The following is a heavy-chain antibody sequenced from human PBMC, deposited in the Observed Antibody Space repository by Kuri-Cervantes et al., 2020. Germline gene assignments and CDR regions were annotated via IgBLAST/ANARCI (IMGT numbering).Heavy chain of an antibody. Sequence: SETLSLTCTVSGGSISSSSYYWGWIRQPPGKGLEWIGSIYYSGSTYYNPSLKSRVTISVDTSKNQFSRKMSSVTAADTAVYYCASSAEQWLVHREAFDIWGQGTMVTVSS. V-gene: IGHV4-39*01. CDR1: GGSISSSSYY. CDR3: ASSAEQWLVHREAFDI. J-gene: IGHJ3*02. CDR2: IYYSGST. D-gene: IGHD6-19*01.